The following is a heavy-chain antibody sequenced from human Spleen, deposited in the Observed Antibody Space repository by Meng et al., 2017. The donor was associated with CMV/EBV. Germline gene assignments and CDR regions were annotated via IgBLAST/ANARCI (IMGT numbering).Heavy chain of an antibody. CDR1: AYTFTGHY. Sequence: ASVKVSCKASAYTFTGHYIHWVRQAPGQGFEWMGWINPNSGATNYARKFQGRVTMTSDTSINTVYIELMRLRSDDTAVYYCARIPWSDYFSRYFDYWGQGTVVTVSS. D-gene: IGHD3-3*01. CDR3: ARIPWSDYFSRYFDY. J-gene: IGHJ4*02. V-gene: IGHV1-2*02. CDR2: INPNSGAT.